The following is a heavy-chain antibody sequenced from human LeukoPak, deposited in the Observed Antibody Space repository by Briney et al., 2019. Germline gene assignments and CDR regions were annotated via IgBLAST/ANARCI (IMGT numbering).Heavy chain of an antibody. CDR3: ATQTRGYSGTKYFDY. D-gene: IGHD5-12*01. CDR2: ISYDGSNK. Sequence: GRSLRLSCAASGFTFSSYAMHWVRQAPGKGLEWVAVISYDGSNKYYADSVKGRFTISRDNSKNTLYLQMNSLRAEDTAVYYCATQTRGYSGTKYFDYWGQGTLVTVSS. CDR1: GFTFSSYA. J-gene: IGHJ4*02. V-gene: IGHV3-30-3*01.